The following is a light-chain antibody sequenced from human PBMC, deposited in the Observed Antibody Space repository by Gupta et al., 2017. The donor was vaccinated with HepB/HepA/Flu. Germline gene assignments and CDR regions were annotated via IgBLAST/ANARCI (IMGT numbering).Light chain of an antibody. J-gene: IGLJ3*02. V-gene: IGLV1-51*01. Sequence: QSVSTQPPSVSATPVQQVTISCSGSSSNIGSGSVSWYQQVPGTAPKLVIYDNNKRPSGIPDRFSGSKSGTSATLAINGLQTGEEADYYCATWDGSVSGWVFGTGTKLTVL. CDR3: ATWDGSVSGWV. CDR2: DNN. CDR1: SSNIGSGS.